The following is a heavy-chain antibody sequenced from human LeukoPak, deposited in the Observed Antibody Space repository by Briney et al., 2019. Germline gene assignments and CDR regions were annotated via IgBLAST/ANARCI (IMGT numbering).Heavy chain of an antibody. Sequence: GGSLRLSCTASGFTFSNAGMNWVREAPGKGLEWVGRIKTKSEGGTTDYAAPAKGRFTISRDDSKNALFLQMDSLKSDDTAMYYCTTEFKELGSFFYFYYMDVWGTGTTVTISS. CDR1: GFTFSNAG. D-gene: IGHD3-10*01. CDR2: IKTKSEGGTT. V-gene: IGHV3-15*01. CDR3: TTEFKELGSFFYFYYMDV. J-gene: IGHJ6*03.